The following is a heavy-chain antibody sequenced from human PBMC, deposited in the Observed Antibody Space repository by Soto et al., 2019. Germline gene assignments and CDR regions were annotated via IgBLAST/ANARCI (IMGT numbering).Heavy chain of an antibody. CDR1: GGSISSSSYY. CDR2: IYYSGST. V-gene: IGHV4-39*01. CDR3: ARMTNFNYGDYDY. Sequence: QLQVQESGPGLVKPSETLSLTCTVSGGSISSSSYYWGWIRQPPGKGLEWIGSIYYSGSTYYNPSLKSRVTIYVDTSKKQFSLKLSSVTAADTAVYYCARMTNFNYGDYDYWGQGTLVTVSS. D-gene: IGHD4-17*01. J-gene: IGHJ4*02.